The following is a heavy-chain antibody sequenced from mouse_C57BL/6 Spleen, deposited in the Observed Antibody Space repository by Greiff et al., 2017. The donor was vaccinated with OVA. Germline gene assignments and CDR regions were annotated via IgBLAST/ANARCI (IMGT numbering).Heavy chain of an antibody. J-gene: IGHJ2*01. CDR3: ARAGTSYGNPRFDD. CDR2: ISDGGSYT. CDR1: GFTFSSYA. Sequence: EVQVVESGGGLVKPGGSLKLSCAASGFTFSSYAMSWVRQTPEKRLEWVATISDGGSYTYYPDNVKGRFTISRDNAKNNLYLQMSHLKSEDTAMDYCARAGTSYGNPRFDDWGQGTTLTVSS. D-gene: IGHD2-10*01. V-gene: IGHV5-4*01.